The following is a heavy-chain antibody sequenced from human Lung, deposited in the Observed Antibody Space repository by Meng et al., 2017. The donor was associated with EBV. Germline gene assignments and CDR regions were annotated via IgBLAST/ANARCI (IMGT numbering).Heavy chain of an antibody. J-gene: IGHJ4*02. CDR3: ARLYRGGWYL. V-gene: IGHV4-34*01. CDR1: GGPFSTYY. Sequence: QVQLQQGGAGLLKPSETLSLTCAVYGGPFSTYYWSWIRQPPGKGLEWIGEINRSGSTNYNPSLKSRLTVSMDTSKNQFSLKLSSVTAADTAVYYCARLYRGGWYLWGRGTLVTVSS. CDR2: INRSGST. D-gene: IGHD6-19*01.